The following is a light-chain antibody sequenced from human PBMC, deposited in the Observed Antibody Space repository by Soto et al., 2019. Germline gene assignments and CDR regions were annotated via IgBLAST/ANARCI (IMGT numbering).Light chain of an antibody. V-gene: IGLV1-44*01. Sequence: QSVLTQPPSASGTPGQRVTISCSGSSSNIGSNTVNWYQQLPGTAPKLLIYSNNQRPSGVPDRFSGSKSGTSASLAISGLQSADEADYYCAAWDDSLNVWVFGGGSKLTV. CDR3: AAWDDSLNVWV. CDR1: SSNIGSNT. J-gene: IGLJ3*02. CDR2: SNN.